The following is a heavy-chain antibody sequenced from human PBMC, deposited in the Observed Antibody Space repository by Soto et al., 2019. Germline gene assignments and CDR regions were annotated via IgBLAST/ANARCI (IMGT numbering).Heavy chain of an antibody. CDR2: IKQDGSEE. D-gene: IGHD6-13*01. V-gene: IGHV3-7*01. J-gene: IGHJ6*02. Sequence: EVQLVESGGGLVQPGGSLRLSCVDSGFTFSSYWMSWVRQAPVQGLEWVGNIKQDGSEENYADSVKGRFTISRDNAKKSMYLQMNSLRVEDTAVYYCAIIAASGRGWDVWGQGTTVVVSS. CDR3: AIIAASGRGWDV. CDR1: GFTFSSYW.